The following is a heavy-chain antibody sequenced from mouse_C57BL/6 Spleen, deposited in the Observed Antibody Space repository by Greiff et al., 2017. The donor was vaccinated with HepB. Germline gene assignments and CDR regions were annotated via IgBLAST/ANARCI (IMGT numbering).Heavy chain of an antibody. V-gene: IGHV1-54*01. Sequence: QVQLQQSGAELVRPGTSVKVSCKASGYAFTNYLIEWVKQRPGPGLEWIGVINPGSGGTNYNEKFKGKATLPADNSSSTAYMQLSSLTSEDSAVYFCATHGGYAMDYWGQGTSVTVSS. CDR2: INPGSGGT. CDR3: ATHGGYAMDY. J-gene: IGHJ4*01. CDR1: GYAFTNYL.